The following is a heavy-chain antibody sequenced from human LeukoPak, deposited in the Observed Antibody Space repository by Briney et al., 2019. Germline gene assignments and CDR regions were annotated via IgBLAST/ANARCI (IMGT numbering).Heavy chain of an antibody. V-gene: IGHV4-4*07. CDR2: IYSTGST. J-gene: IGHJ4*02. CDR1: GDSISSYY. Sequence: SETLSLTCTVSGDSISSYYRSWIRQPAGKGLEWIGRIYSTGSTNYNPSLKSRVTMSVDTSKNQFSLRLRSVTAADTAVYYCARQITSAGTAGFDFWGQGALVTVSS. D-gene: IGHD6-13*01. CDR3: ARQITSAGTAGFDF.